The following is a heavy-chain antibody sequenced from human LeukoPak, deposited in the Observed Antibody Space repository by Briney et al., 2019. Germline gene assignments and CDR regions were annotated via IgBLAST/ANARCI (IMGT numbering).Heavy chain of an antibody. D-gene: IGHD7-27*01. CDR2: ISYDGTNK. Sequence: TGGSLRLSCAASGFTFSTYAMHWVRQAPGKGLEWVAFISYDGTNKYCADSVKGRFTISRDNSKSTLYLQMNSLRAEDTALYYCAREILTGYAFDIWGQGTMVTVSS. J-gene: IGHJ3*02. CDR1: GFTFSTYA. CDR3: AREILTGYAFDI. V-gene: IGHV3-30-3*01.